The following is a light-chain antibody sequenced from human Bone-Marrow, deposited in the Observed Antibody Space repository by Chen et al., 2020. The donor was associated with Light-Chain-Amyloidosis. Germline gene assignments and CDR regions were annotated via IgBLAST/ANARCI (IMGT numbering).Light chain of an antibody. Sequence: VSVAPGQTATIACGGNNIGSTSVHWYQQTPGQAPLLVVYDDSDRPSGIPERLSGSNSGNTATLTISRVEAGDEADYYCQVWDRSSDRPVFGGGTQLTVL. CDR2: DDS. J-gene: IGLJ3*02. CDR3: QVWDRSSDRPV. V-gene: IGLV3-21*02. CDR1: NIGSTS.